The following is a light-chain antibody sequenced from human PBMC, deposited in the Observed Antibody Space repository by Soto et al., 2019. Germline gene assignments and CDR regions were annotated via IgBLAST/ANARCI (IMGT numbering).Light chain of an antibody. CDR1: QSVSSN. V-gene: IGKV3-15*01. J-gene: IGKJ1*01. Sequence: EIVMTQSQATLFLSPGKKTTLSCRASQSVSSNLAWYQQKPGQAPRLLIYGASTRATGIPARFSGSGSGTEFTLTISSLQSEDFAVYYCQQYNNWPPWTFGQGTKVDIK. CDR3: QQYNNWPPWT. CDR2: GAS.